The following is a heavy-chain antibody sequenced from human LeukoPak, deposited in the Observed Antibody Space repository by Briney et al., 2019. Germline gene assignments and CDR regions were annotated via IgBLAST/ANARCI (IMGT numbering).Heavy chain of an antibody. D-gene: IGHD3-22*01. Sequence: GGSLRLSCAASGFTFSSYWMHCVRQAPGKGLVWVSRINGDGSSTSYADSVKGRFTISRDNAKNTLYLQMNSLRAEDTAVYYCAKTPRAYYYDSSGYELGRTTYYFDYWGQGTLVTVSS. CDR3: AKTPRAYYYDSSGYELGRTTYYFDY. CDR1: GFTFSSYW. J-gene: IGHJ4*02. V-gene: IGHV3-74*01. CDR2: INGDGSST.